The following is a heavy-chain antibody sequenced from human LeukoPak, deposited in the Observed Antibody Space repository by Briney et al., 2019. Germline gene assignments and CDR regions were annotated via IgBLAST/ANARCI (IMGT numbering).Heavy chain of an antibody. V-gene: IGHV1-18*01. J-gene: IGHJ4*02. CDR1: GYTFTSYG. Sequence: ASVKVSCKASGYTFTSYGISWVRQAPGQGLEWMGWISAYNGNTNYAQKLQGRVTMTTDTSTSTAYMELRSLRSDDTAAYYCARAEVGATAVDYWGQGTLVTVSS. CDR3: ARAEVGATAVDY. D-gene: IGHD1-26*01. CDR2: ISAYNGNT.